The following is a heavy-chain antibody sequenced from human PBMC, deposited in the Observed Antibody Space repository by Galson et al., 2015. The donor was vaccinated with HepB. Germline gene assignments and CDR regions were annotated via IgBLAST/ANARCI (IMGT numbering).Heavy chain of an antibody. CDR3: ARESRRRDYGGKQGYYGMDV. J-gene: IGHJ6*02. CDR1: GYTFTSYG. Sequence: SCKASGYTFTSYGISWVRQAPGQGLEWMGWISAYNGNTNYAQKLQGRVTMTTDTSTSTAYMELRGLRSDDTAVYYCARESRRRDYGGKQGYYGMDVWGQGTTVTVSS. D-gene: IGHD4-23*01. V-gene: IGHV1-18*01. CDR2: ISAYNGNT.